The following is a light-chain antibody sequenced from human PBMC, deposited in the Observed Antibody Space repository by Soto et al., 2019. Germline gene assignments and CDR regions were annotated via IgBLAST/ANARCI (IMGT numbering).Light chain of an antibody. J-gene: IGLJ3*02. CDR2: DNS. Sequence: QSVLTQPPSVSGAPGQRVTISCTGSSSNIGAGYDVHWYQHLPGTAPKLLIYDNSNRPSGVPERFSGSRSGASASLAITGLQAEDEADYYSQSYDTSLTGWVFGGGTKLTVL. CDR1: SSNIGAGYD. CDR3: QSYDTSLTGWV. V-gene: IGLV1-40*01.